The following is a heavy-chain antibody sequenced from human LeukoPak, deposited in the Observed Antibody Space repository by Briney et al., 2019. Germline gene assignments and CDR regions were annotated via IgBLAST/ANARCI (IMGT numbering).Heavy chain of an antibody. CDR3: ARQEAAFYDSRGYYYYDY. CDR1: GYSFTSYW. J-gene: IGHJ4*02. D-gene: IGHD3-22*01. CDR2: IYPGDSDT. V-gene: IGHV5-51*01. Sequence: GESLKISCKGSGYSFTSYWIGWVRQMPGKGLEWMGIIYPGDSDTRYSPSFQGQVTISADKSISTAYLQWSSLKASDTAMYYCARQEAAFYDSRGYYYYDYWGQGTLVTVSS.